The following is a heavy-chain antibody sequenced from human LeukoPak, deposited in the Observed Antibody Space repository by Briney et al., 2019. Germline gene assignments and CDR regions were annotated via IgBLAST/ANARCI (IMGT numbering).Heavy chain of an antibody. J-gene: IGHJ4*02. D-gene: IGHD1-26*01. CDR1: GFTFSNYA. CDR2: ISSSGSTT. V-gene: IGHV3-23*01. CDR3: AKDRNSGNYYQTGDFHY. Sequence: GGSLRLSCAASGFTFSNYAMSWVRQAPGKGLEWVSYISSSGSTTYCADSVKGRFTISRDNSKNTLYLQMNSLRAEDTALYYCAKDRNSGNYYQTGDFHYWGQGILVTVSS.